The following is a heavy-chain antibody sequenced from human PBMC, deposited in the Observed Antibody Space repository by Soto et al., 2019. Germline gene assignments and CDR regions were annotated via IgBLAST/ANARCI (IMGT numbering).Heavy chain of an antibody. CDR3: ARDLGWPAARFDP. Sequence: LRLSCAASGFTFRNHGMHWVRLAPGKGLEWVAVIWYDGSEKYYADSVKGRFTISRDNSKNILYLQMNSLRGEDTAVYYCARDLGWPAARFDPWGQGTLVTVSS. V-gene: IGHV3-33*01. CDR1: GFTFRNHG. D-gene: IGHD2-2*01. CDR2: IWYDGSEK. J-gene: IGHJ5*02.